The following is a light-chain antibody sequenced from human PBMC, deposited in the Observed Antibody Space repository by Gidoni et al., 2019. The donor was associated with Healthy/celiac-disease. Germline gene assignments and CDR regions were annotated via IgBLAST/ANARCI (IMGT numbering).Light chain of an antibody. CDR1: SSNIGAGYD. J-gene: IGLJ2*01. CDR3: QSYDSSLSGGDVV. V-gene: IGLV1-40*01. CDR2: GNS. Sequence: QSVLTQPPSGSGAPGQRVTISCTGSSSNIGAGYDVHWYQQLPGTAPKLLIYGNSNRPSGVPDRFSGSNSGTSASLAITGLQAEEEADYYCQSYDSSLSGGDVVFGGGTKLTVL.